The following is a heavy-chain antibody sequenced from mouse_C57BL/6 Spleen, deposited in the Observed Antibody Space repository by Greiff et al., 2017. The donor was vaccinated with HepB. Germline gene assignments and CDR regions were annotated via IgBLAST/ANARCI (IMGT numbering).Heavy chain of an antibody. Sequence: QVQLQQSGTELVKPGASVKLSCKASGYTFTSYWMHWVKQRPGQGLEWIGNINPSNGGTNYNEKFKSKATLTVDKSSSTAYMQLSSLTSEDSAVYYCANGLRLFYAMDYWGQGTSVTVSS. D-gene: IGHD3-2*02. V-gene: IGHV1-53*01. J-gene: IGHJ4*01. CDR2: INPSNGGT. CDR3: ANGLRLFYAMDY. CDR1: GYTFTSYW.